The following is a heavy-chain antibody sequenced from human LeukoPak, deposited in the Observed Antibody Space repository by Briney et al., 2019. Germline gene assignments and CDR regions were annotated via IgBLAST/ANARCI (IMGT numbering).Heavy chain of an antibody. J-gene: IGHJ6*03. CDR1: GFTFSSYW. Sequence: GGSLRLSCAASGFTFSSYWMHWVRQAPGKGLVWVSRINSDGSSTSYADSVKGRFTISRDNAKNTLYLQMNSLRAEDTAVYYCARDSPYYYDSSGYYQTGYYYYMDVWGKGTTVTISS. CDR3: ARDSPYYYDSSGYYQTGYYYYMDV. CDR2: INSDGSST. V-gene: IGHV3-74*01. D-gene: IGHD3-22*01.